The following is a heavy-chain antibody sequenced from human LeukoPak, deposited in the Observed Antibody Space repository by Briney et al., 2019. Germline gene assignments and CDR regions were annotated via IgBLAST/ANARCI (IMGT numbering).Heavy chain of an antibody. J-gene: IGHJ3*02. CDR3: ARARQWLVLGDAFDI. CDR1: GGTFSSYA. Sequence: ASVKVSCKASGGTFSSYAISWVRQAPDQGLEWMGGIIPIFGTANYAQKFQGRVTITADESTSTAYMELSSLRSEDTAVYYCARARQWLVLGDAFDIWGQGTMVTVSS. CDR2: IIPIFGTA. V-gene: IGHV1-69*13. D-gene: IGHD6-19*01.